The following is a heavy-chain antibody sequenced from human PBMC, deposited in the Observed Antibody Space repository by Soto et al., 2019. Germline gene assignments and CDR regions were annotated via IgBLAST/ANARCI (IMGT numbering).Heavy chain of an antibody. CDR1: GFTFSSYA. J-gene: IGHJ4*02. Sequence: QVQLVESGGGVVQPGRSLRLSCAASGFTFSSYAMHWVRQAPGKGLEWVAVISYDGSNKYYADSVKGRFTISRDNSKNTLYLQMNSLRAEDTAVYYCARAHSSGWYRVDYWGQGTLVTVSS. CDR2: ISYDGSNK. V-gene: IGHV3-30-3*01. CDR3: ARAHSSGWYRVDY. D-gene: IGHD6-19*01.